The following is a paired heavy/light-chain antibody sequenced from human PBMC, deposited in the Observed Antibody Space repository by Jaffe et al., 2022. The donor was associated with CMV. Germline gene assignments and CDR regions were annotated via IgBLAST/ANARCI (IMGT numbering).Light chain of an antibody. CDR1: NIGTKS. V-gene: IGLV3-21*04. J-gene: IGLJ2*01. Sequence: SYVLTQPPSVSVAPGKTARITCGGNNIGTKSVHWYQQKPGQAPVLVIYYDGDRPSGIPERFSGSNSGNTATLTISRVEAGDEADYYCQVWDSSSVLFGGGTKLTVL. CDR2: YDG. CDR3: QVWDSSSVL.
Heavy chain of an antibody. CDR3: ARGRDGYSFGYYYYQYMDV. D-gene: IGHD5-18*01. V-gene: IGHV4-34*02. Sequence: QVQLQQWGAGLLKPSETLSLTCSVYGGSFSGYHWSWIRQPPGKGLEWVGEINHSGRTNYNPSLESRVTISVAMSKNHFSLKLSSVTAADTAVYYCARGRDGYSFGYYYYQYMDVWGKGTTVTVSS. J-gene: IGHJ6*03. CDR2: INHSGRT. CDR1: GGSFSGYH.